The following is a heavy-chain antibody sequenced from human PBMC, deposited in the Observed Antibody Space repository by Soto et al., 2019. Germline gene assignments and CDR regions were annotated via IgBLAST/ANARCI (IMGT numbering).Heavy chain of an antibody. CDR1: GCSVSSGSYY. D-gene: IGHD3-10*01. CDR3: ARERITPHYYGMDV. Sequence: SDTLSLTFTVSGCSVSSGSYYWSWIRQPPGKGLEWIGYIYYSGSTNYNPSLKSRVTISVDTSKNQFSLKLSSVTAADTAVYYCARERITPHYYGMDVSGQGTTDIVSS. J-gene: IGHJ6*02. V-gene: IGHV4-61*01. CDR2: IYYSGST.